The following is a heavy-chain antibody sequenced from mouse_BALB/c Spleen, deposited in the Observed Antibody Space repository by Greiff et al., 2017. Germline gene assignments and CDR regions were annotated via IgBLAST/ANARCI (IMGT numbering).Heavy chain of an antibody. V-gene: IGHV5-17*02. CDR2: ISSGSSTI. CDR1: GFTFSSFG. D-gene: IGHD2-4*01. Sequence: EVQVVESGGGLVKPGGSLKLSCAASGFTFSSFGMHWVRQAPEKGLEWVAYISSGSSTIYYADTVKGRFTISRDNPKNTLFLQMTSLRSEDTAMYYCARSGITTTPYAMDYWGQGTSVTVSS. CDR3: ARSGITTTPYAMDY. J-gene: IGHJ4*01.